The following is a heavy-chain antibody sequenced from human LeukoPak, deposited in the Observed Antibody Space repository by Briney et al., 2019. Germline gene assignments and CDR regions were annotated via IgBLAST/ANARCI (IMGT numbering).Heavy chain of an antibody. J-gene: IGHJ6*03. CDR2: MNPNSGNT. D-gene: IGHD6-6*01. CDR3: ARALYSSSSFFSYYYYMDV. Sequence: GSVKVSCKASGYTFTSYDINWVRQATGQGLEWMGWMNPNSGNTGYAQKFQGRVTMTRNTSISTAYMELSSLRSEDTAVYYCARALYSSSSFFSYYYYMDVWGKGTTVTVSS. V-gene: IGHV1-8*01. CDR1: GYTFTSYD.